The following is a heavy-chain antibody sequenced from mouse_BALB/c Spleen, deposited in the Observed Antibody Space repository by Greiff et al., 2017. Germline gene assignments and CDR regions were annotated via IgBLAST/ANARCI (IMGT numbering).Heavy chain of an antibody. V-gene: IGHV14-3*02. CDR3: ASGHSAWFAY. CDR2: IDPANGNT. J-gene: IGHJ3*01. CDR1: GFNIKDTY. D-gene: IGHD3-1*01. Sequence: VQLQQSGAELVKPGASVKLSSTASGFNIKDTYMHWVKQRPEQGLEWIGRIDPANGNTKYDPKFQGKATITADTSSNTAYLQLSSLTSEDTAVYYCASGHSAWFAYWGQGTLVTVSA.